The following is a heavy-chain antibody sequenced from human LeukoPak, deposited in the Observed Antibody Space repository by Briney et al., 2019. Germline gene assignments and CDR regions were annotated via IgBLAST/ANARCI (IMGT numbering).Heavy chain of an antibody. D-gene: IGHD7-27*01. CDR2: IWFDGSNK. CDR1: GXTFSSYG. J-gene: IGHJ4*02. CDR3: ARDRDWGCSYCSY. Sequence: GGSLRLSWVTSGXTFSSYGMHWVRQAPGKGLEWVAVIWFDGSNKYYADSVKGRFTISRDNSKNTLYLQMNSLRAEDTAVYYCARDRDWGCSYCSYWGQGTLVTVSS. V-gene: IGHV3-33*01.